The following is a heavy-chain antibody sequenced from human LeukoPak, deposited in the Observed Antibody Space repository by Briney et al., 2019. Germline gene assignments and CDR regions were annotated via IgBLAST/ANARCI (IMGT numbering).Heavy chain of an antibody. CDR1: GGSISSGGYY. Sequence: NPSETLSLTCTVSGGSISSGGYYWSWIRQHPGKGLEWIGYIYYSGSTYYNPSLKSRVTISVDTSKNQFSLKLSSATAADTAVYYCARSLTGPFDAFDIWGQGTMVTVSS. CDR2: IYYSGST. V-gene: IGHV4-31*03. J-gene: IGHJ3*02. D-gene: IGHD7-27*01. CDR3: ARSLTGPFDAFDI.